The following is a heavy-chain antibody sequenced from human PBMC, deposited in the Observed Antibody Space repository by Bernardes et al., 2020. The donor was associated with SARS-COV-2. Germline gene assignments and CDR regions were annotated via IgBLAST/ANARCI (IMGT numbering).Heavy chain of an antibody. J-gene: IGHJ4*02. CDR2: INSGLST. Sequence: GGSLRLSCAASGFSVSSSQMNWVRQAPGKGLEWVSLINSGLSTYYADSVKGRLTISRDNAMNTLHLQMNTLRVEDTAVYYCTRDVNWVMYDFWGQGTLVTVSS. D-gene: IGHD2-8*02. CDR3: TRDVNWVMYDF. V-gene: IGHV3-66*01. CDR1: GFSVSSSQ.